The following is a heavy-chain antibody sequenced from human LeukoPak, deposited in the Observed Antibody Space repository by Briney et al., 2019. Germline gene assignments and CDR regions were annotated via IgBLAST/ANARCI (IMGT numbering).Heavy chain of an antibody. J-gene: IGHJ6*03. Sequence: KPSETLSLTCTVSGGSISSGSYYWSWIRQPAGKGLEWIGRIYTSGSTDYNPSLKSRVTISVDTSKNQFSLKLSSVTAADTAVYYCAMSSSPPPFYYYYYMDVWAKGPRSPSP. V-gene: IGHV4-61*02. CDR3: AMSSSPPPFYYYYYMDV. D-gene: IGHD6-6*01. CDR2: IYTSGST. CDR1: GGSISSGSYY.